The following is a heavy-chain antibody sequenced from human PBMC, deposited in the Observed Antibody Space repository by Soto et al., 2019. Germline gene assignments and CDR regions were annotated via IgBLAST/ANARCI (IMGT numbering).Heavy chain of an antibody. CDR2: ISWNSGSI. J-gene: IGHJ6*02. D-gene: IGHD3-3*01. V-gene: IGHV3-9*01. Sequence: LRLSCAASGSTFDDYAMHWVRQAPGKGLEWVSGISWNSGSIGYADSVKGRFTISRDNAKNSLYLQMNSLRAEDTALYYCAKDGGFDYDFWSGLYGMDVWGQGTTVTVSS. CDR3: AKDGGFDYDFWSGLYGMDV. CDR1: GSTFDDYA.